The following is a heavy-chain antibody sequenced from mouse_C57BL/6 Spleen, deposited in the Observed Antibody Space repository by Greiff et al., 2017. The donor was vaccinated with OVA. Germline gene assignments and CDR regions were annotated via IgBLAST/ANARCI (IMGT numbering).Heavy chain of an antibody. CDR2: IDPSDSYT. J-gene: IGHJ2*01. CDR1: GYTFTSYW. V-gene: IGHV1-69*01. D-gene: IGHD4-1*01. Sequence: VQLQESGAELVMPGASVKLSCKASGYTFTSYWMHWVKQRPGQGLEWIGEIDPSDSYTNYNQKFKGKSTLTVDKSSSTAYMQLSSLTSEDSAVYYCASRTGNFDYWGQGTTLTVSS. CDR3: ASRTGNFDY.